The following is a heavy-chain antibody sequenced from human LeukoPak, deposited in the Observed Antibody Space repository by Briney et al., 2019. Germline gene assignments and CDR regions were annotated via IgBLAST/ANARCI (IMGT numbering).Heavy chain of an antibody. V-gene: IGHV4-59*01. CDR2: IYYSGST. CDR3: ARDYRDYPPYYYGMDV. Sequence: PSETLSLTCTVSGGSISSYYWSWIRQPPGKGLEWIGYIYYSGSTNYNPSLKSRVTISVDTSKNQFSLKLSSVTAADTAVYYCARDYRDYPPYYYGMDVWGQGTTVTVSS. CDR1: GGSISSYY. J-gene: IGHJ6*02. D-gene: IGHD4-17*01.